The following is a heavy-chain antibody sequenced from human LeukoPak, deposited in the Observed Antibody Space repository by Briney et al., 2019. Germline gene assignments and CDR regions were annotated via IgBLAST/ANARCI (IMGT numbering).Heavy chain of an antibody. CDR2: INPNSGGT. CDR3: ARGLGMTTVPETRGPDAFDI. D-gene: IGHD4-11*01. Sequence: ASVKVSCKASGYTFTSYGISWVRQAPGQGLEWMGWINPNSGGTNYAQKFQGRVTMTRDTSISTAYMELSRLRSDDTAVYYCARGLGMTTVPETRGPDAFDIWGQGTMVTVSS. J-gene: IGHJ3*02. V-gene: IGHV1-2*02. CDR1: GYTFTSYG.